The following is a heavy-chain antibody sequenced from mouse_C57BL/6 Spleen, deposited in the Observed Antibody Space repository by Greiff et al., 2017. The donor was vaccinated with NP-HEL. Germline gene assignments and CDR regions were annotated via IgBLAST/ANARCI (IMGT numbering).Heavy chain of an antibody. CDR1: GFNIKDDY. V-gene: IGHV14-4*01. CDR3: TTRITTVVASDY. CDR2: IDPENGDT. D-gene: IGHD1-1*01. Sequence: VQLQQSGAELVRPGASVKLSRTASGFNIKDDYMHWVKQRPEQGLEWIGWIDPENGDTEYASKFQGKATITADTSSNTAYLQLSSLTSEDTAVYYCTTRITTVVASDYWGQGTTLTVSS. J-gene: IGHJ2*01.